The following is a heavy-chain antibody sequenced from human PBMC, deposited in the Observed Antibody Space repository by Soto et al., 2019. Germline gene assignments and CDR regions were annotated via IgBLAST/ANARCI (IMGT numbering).Heavy chain of an antibody. J-gene: IGHJ4*02. CDR1: GFTFYSYA. V-gene: IGHV3-23*01. D-gene: IGHD6-13*01. CDR3: AKDGKVAAAAPDF. Sequence: GGSLRLSCAASGFTFYSYALSWVRQAPGKGLEWVSTLSDTGDVTYYADFVRGRFTISRDTSKNTLFLQMNSLTAEDTAVYYCAKDGKVAAAAPDFWGQGTQVTVSS. CDR2: LSDTGDVT.